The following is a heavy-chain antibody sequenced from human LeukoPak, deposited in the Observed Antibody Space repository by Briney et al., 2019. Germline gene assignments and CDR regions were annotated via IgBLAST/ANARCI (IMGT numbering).Heavy chain of an antibody. Sequence: TLSLTCTVSGGSISSYYWSWIRQPPGKGLEWLALIYWVDDKRYSPSLKSRLTITKDTSKNQVVLTMTNMDPVDTATYYCAHRYTFVNRGFDYWGQGTLVTVSS. CDR1: GGSISSYYW. J-gene: IGHJ4*02. V-gene: IGHV2-5*08. CDR3: AHRYTFVNRGFDY. CDR2: IYWVDDK. D-gene: IGHD2/OR15-2a*01.